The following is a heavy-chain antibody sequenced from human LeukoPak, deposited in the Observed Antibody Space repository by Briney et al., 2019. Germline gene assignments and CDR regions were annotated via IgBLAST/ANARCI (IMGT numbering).Heavy chain of an antibody. V-gene: IGHV3-53*01. CDR2: IYSGGST. CDR1: GFTVSSNY. CDR3: ARDSMAVTGGAFDI. D-gene: IGHD4-23*01. Sequence: GGSLRLSCAASGFTVSSNYMSWVRQAPGKGLEWVSVIYSGGSTYYADSVKGRFTISRDNSKNTLYLQMNSLRAEDTAVYYCARDSMAVTGGAFDIWGQGTMVTVSS. J-gene: IGHJ3*02.